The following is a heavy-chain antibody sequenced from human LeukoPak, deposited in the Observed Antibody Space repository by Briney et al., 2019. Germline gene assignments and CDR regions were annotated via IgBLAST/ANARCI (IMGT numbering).Heavy chain of an antibody. Sequence: ASVKVSCKASGGTFSSYAISWVRQAPGQGLEWMGGIIPIFGTANYAQKFQGRVTITTDESTSTAYMELSSLRSEDTAVYYCARGAATVTTEFGYWGQGTLVTVSS. J-gene: IGHJ4*02. CDR3: ARGAATVTTEFGY. CDR2: IIPIFGTA. D-gene: IGHD4-11*01. V-gene: IGHV1-69*05. CDR1: GGTFSSYA.